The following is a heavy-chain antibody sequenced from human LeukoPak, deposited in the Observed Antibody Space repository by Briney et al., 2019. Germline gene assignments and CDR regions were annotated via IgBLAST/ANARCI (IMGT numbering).Heavy chain of an antibody. CDR2: INHSGAT. CDR1: GGSFSAYY. V-gene: IGHV4-34*01. Sequence: SETLSLTCAVYGGSFSAYYWSWIRQPPGKGLEWIGEINHSGATNYNPSLKSRLTISVDTSKNQFSLNLTSVTAADTAVYYCARGQVVRDYWGQGTLVTVSS. CDR3: ARGQVVRDY. D-gene: IGHD2-15*01. J-gene: IGHJ4*02.